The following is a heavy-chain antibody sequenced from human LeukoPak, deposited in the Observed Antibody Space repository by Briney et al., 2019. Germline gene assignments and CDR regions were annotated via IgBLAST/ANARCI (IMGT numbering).Heavy chain of an antibody. Sequence: ASVKVSCKASGYTFTGYYMHWVRQAPGQGLEWMGWINPNSGGTNYAQKFQGRATMTRDTSISTAYMELSRLRSDDTAVYYCASLKNYYDSSGYLVTDAFDIWGQGTMVTVSS. CDR2: INPNSGGT. CDR3: ASLKNYYDSSGYLVTDAFDI. V-gene: IGHV1-2*02. J-gene: IGHJ3*02. CDR1: GYTFTGYY. D-gene: IGHD3-22*01.